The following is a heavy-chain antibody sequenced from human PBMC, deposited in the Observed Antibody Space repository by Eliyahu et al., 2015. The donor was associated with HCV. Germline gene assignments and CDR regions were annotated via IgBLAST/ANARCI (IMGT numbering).Heavy chain of an antibody. V-gene: IGHV3-33*01. CDR3: ARDIAVAGNPVDYYYGMDV. CDR2: IWYDGSNK. J-gene: IGHJ6*02. Sequence: QVQLVESGGGVVQPGRSLRLSCAAXGFTFSSYGXHWVRQAPGKGLEWVAVIWYDGSNKYYADSVKGRFTISRDNSKNTLYLQMNSLRAEDTAVYYCARDIAVAGNPVDYYYGMDVWGQGTTVTVSS. D-gene: IGHD6-19*01. CDR1: GFTFSSYG.